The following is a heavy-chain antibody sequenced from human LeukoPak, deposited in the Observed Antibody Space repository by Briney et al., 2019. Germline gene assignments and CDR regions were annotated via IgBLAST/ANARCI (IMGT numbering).Heavy chain of an antibody. CDR2: MNPNSGNT. V-gene: IGHV1-8*01. Sequence: ASVKVSFTASGYTFTSYDINWVRRAPGQGLEWMGWMNPNSGNTGYAQKFQGRVTMTRNTAMSTAYMELSSLRFEDTAVYYCATGVAVVASTDSWGQGTLVTVSS. CDR1: GYTFTSYD. J-gene: IGHJ5*01. CDR3: ATGVAVVASTDS. D-gene: IGHD2-15*01.